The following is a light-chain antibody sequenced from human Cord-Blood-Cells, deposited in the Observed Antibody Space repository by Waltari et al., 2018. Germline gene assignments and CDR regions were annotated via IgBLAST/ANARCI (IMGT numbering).Light chain of an antibody. J-gene: IGKJ1*01. CDR2: AAS. V-gene: IGKV1-27*01. Sequence: DIQMTHSPSSLSASVGDRVTITCRASQGISTYLAWYQQKPGKVTKFLIYAASTLQSGVPSRFSGSGSGTDFTLTISSLQPEDVATYYCQKYNSAPWTFGQGTKVEIK. CDR3: QKYNSAPWT. CDR1: QGISTY.